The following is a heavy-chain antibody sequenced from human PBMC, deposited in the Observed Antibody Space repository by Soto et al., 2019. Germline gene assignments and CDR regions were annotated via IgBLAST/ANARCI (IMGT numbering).Heavy chain of an antibody. CDR2: IVVGSGNT. CDR3: AADPYSSSSREYYYYGMDV. J-gene: IGHJ6*02. CDR1: GFTFTSSA. Sequence: QMQLVQSGPEVKKPGTSVKVSCKASGFTFTSSAVQWVRQARGQRLEWIGWIVVGSGNTNYAQKFQERVTITRDMSTSTAYMELSSLRSKDTAVYYCAADPYSSSSREYYYYGMDVWGQGTTVTVSS. D-gene: IGHD6-6*01. V-gene: IGHV1-58*01.